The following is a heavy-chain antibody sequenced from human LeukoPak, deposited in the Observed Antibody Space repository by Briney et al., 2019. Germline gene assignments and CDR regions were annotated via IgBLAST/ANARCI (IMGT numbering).Heavy chain of an antibody. CDR3: ARGTHCSSTSCYWAPPWFDP. CDR1: GGSFSGYY. V-gene: IGHV4-34*01. D-gene: IGHD2-2*01. CDR2: IIHSGST. J-gene: IGHJ5*02. Sequence: SETLSLTCAVYGGSFSGYYWSWIRQPPGKGLEWIGEIIHSGSTNYNPSLKSRVTISVDTSKNQSSLKLSSVTAADTAVYYCARGTHCSSTSCYWAPPWFDPWGQGTLVTVSS.